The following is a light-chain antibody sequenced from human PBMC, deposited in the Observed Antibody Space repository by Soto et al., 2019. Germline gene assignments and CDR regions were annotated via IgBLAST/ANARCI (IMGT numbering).Light chain of an antibody. CDR3: QSSDDTGNYYL. V-gene: IGLV3-25*02. J-gene: IGLJ1*01. Sequence: SYELPQTPSVSVSPGQTARITCSGDELSKQYVYWYQQKPGQAPVLVIYKDSERASGIPERFSASSSGPTVTLTISGVRAEDEADYYCQSSDDTGNYYLFGTGTKVTVL. CDR1: ELSKQY. CDR2: KDS.